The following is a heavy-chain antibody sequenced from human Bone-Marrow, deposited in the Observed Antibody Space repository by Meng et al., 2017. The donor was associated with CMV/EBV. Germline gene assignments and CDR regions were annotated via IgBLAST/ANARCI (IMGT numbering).Heavy chain of an antibody. Sequence: GESLKISCAASGFTVSSNYMTWVRQAAGKGLEWVSVIHSGGSTYYADSVKGRFTISRDNSKNTLYLQMNSLRAEDTAVYYCTREGVIANSYYYGMDVWGQGTTVTVSS. J-gene: IGHJ6*02. V-gene: IGHV3-53*01. CDR3: TREGVIANSYYYGMDV. CDR1: GFTVSSNY. D-gene: IGHD2-21*01. CDR2: IHSGGST.